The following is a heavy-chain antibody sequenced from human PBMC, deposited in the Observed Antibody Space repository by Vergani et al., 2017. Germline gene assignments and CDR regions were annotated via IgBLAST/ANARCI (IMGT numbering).Heavy chain of an antibody. CDR3: ARGGGSTGFDP. Sequence: QLQLQESGPGLLKPSETLSLTCAVYGGSFSGYYWSWIRQPPGKGLEWIGEINHSGSTNYNPSLKSRVTISVDTSKNQFSLKLSSVTAADTAVYYCARGGGSTGFDPWGQGTLVTVSS. CDR1: GGSFSGYY. J-gene: IGHJ5*02. D-gene: IGHD3-16*01. CDR2: INHSGST. V-gene: IGHV4-34*01.